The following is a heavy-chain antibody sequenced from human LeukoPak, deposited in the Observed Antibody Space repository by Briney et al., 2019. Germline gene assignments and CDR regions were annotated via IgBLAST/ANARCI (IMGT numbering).Heavy chain of an antibody. V-gene: IGHV1-69*05. D-gene: IGHD4-17*01. J-gene: IGHJ4*02. CDR2: ITPIFGTA. Sequence: SVKVSCKASGGTFSSYAISWVRQAPGQGLEWMGGITPIFGTANYAQKFQGRVTITTDESTSTAYMELSSLRSEDTAVYYCARAGTVTTFDYFDYWGQGTLVTVSS. CDR3: ARAGTVTTFDYFDY. CDR1: GGTFSSYA.